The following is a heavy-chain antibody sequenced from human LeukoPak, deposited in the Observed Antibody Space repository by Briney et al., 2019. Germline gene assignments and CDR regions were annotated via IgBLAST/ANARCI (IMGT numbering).Heavy chain of an antibody. Sequence: SETLSLTCTVSGGSISSGGYYWSWIRQHPGKGLEWIGYIYYSGSTYYNPSLKSRVTISVDTSKNQFSLKLSSVTAADTAVYYCARYSSSSRLAFDYWGQGTLVTVSS. V-gene: IGHV4-31*03. CDR1: GGSISSGGYY. CDR2: IYYSGST. J-gene: IGHJ4*02. CDR3: ARYSSSSRLAFDY. D-gene: IGHD6-6*01.